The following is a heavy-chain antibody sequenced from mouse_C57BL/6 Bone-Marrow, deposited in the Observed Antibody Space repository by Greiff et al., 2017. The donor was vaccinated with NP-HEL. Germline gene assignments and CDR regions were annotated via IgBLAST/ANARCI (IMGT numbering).Heavy chain of an antibody. CDR2: IDPENGDT. Sequence: VQLQQSGAELVWPGASVKLSCTASGFNFTDDYMHWVKQRPEQGLEWIGWIDPENGDTEYASKFQGTATITAVTSSNTAYLQLSSLTSEDTAVYDCTTTCYCGSSYDYWGQGTTLTVSS. J-gene: IGHJ2*01. CDR1: GFNFTDDY. CDR3: TTTCYCGSSYDY. V-gene: IGHV14-4*01. D-gene: IGHD1-1*01.